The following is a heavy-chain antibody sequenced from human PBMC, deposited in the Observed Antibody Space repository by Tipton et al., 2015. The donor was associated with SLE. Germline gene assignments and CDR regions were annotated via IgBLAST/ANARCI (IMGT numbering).Heavy chain of an antibody. D-gene: IGHD6-19*01. Sequence: LRLSCTVSGGSISSYYWSWIRQPPGKGLEWIGYIYYGGSTNYNPSLKSRVTISVDTSKNQFSLKLSSVTAADTAVYYCASGRAVAGGDYFDYWGQGTLVTVSS. J-gene: IGHJ4*02. CDR3: ASGRAVAGGDYFDY. CDR1: GGSISSYY. CDR2: IYYGGST. V-gene: IGHV4-59*01.